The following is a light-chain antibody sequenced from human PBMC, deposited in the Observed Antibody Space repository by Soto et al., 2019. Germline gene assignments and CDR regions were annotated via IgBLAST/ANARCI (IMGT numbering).Light chain of an antibody. CDR1: DVGDYNT. CDR2: DVS. J-gene: IGLJ1*01. Sequence: SVLTQPRSVSGSPGQSVIISCSDVGDYNTVSWYQHHPGKAPKLMIYDVSRRPSGVPHRFSGSQSGNTASLTISGLQAEDEADYYCCSYAGTDVFGTGTKVTVL. V-gene: IGLV2-11*01. CDR3: CSYAGTDV.